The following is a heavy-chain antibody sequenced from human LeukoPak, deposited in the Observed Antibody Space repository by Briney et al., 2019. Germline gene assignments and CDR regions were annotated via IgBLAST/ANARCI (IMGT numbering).Heavy chain of an antibody. CDR1: GYTFTGYY. D-gene: IGHD2-2*02. J-gene: IGHJ4*02. V-gene: IGHV1-2*02. CDR3: ARDLRTYQPLLYGLVY. Sequence: ASVKVSCKASGYTFTGYYMHWVRQAPGQGLEWMGWINPNSGGTNYAQKFQGRVTMTRDTSISTAHMELSRLRSDDTAVYYCARDLRTYQPLLYGLVYWGQGTLVTVSS. CDR2: INPNSGGT.